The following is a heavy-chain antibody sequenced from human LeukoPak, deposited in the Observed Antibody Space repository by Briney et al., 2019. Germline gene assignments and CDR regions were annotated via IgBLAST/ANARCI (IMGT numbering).Heavy chain of an antibody. D-gene: IGHD3-22*01. CDR3: ARAYYYDSSATPDY. CDR1: GFTFSGSA. CDR2: TSYDESNK. Sequence: PGGSLRLSCAASGFTFSGSAMHWVRQSPGKGLEWVAVTSYDESNKYYADSVKGRFTISRDNSKNTLYLQMNSLRAEDTAVYYCARAYYYDSSATPDYWGQGTLVTVSS. V-gene: IGHV3-30-3*01. J-gene: IGHJ4*02.